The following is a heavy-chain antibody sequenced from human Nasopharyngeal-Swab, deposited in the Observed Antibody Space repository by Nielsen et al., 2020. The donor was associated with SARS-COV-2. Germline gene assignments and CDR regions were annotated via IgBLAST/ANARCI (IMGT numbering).Heavy chain of an antibody. Sequence: ASVKVSCKASGYTFTIYYMHWVRHAPGQGLEYIGWISTKTGAPTYAQAFTGRFVISLDTSVSTTYLQISSLKADDTAVYYCARENQEYANIWIDYWGQGTQVTVSS. CDR1: GYTFTIYY. CDR2: ISTKTGAP. CDR3: ARENQEYANIWIDY. V-gene: IGHV7-4-1*02. J-gene: IGHJ4*02. D-gene: IGHD1-1*01.